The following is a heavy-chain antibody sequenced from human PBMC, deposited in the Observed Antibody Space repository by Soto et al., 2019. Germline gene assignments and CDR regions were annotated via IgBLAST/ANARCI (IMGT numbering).Heavy chain of an antibody. CDR1: GFTFRTYG. D-gene: IGHD4-17*01. Sequence: GGSLRLSCAASGFTFRTYGMHWVRQAPGNGLEWVAVIWYDGSKEYYADSVKGRFTISRDNSKNTLSLQMNSLRAEDTAVYYCARYVGDYAAFDIWGQGTMVTVSS. CDR3: ARYVGDYAAFDI. J-gene: IGHJ3*02. CDR2: IWYDGSKE. V-gene: IGHV3-33*01.